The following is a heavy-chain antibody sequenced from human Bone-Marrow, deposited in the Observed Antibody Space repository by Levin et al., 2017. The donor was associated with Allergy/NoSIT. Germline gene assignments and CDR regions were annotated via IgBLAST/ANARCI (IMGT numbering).Heavy chain of an antibody. D-gene: IGHD3-22*01. Sequence: HGESLKISCAASGFNFFNYGMHWARQAPGKGLEWVATISYDGGHDYYADSVRGRFTISRDNSRERVYLQMNSLRPEDTAVFYCAKGTGNYYDTTGHFDFWGRGTLVTVSS. CDR3: AKGTGNYYDTTGHFDF. CDR2: ISYDGGHD. J-gene: IGHJ4*02. CDR1: GFNFFNYG. V-gene: IGHV3-30*18.